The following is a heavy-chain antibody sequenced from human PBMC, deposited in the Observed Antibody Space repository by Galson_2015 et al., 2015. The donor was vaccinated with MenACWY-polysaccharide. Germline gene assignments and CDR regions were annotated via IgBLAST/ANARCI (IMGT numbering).Heavy chain of an antibody. CDR3: ARVQKGYSNSMPRPYDFDY. Sequence: SLRLSCAASGFTFSSYWMHWVRQVPGKGLVWVSRICNGGSSTSYADSVKGRFTISRDNSKNTLHLQMNRLRVEDTAVYYCARVQKGYSNSMPRPYDFDYWGQGTLVTVSS. V-gene: IGHV3-74*01. CDR2: ICNGGSST. J-gene: IGHJ4*02. CDR1: GFTFSSYW. D-gene: IGHD6-13*01.